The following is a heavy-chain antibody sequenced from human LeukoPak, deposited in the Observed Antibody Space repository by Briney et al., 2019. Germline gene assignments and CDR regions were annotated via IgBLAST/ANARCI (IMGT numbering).Heavy chain of an antibody. CDR3: ARVDMTTVTHFDY. J-gene: IGHJ4*02. V-gene: IGHV3-74*01. D-gene: IGHD4-17*01. Sequence: GGSLRLSCAASGFTFSSHWMHWVRQAPGKGLVWVSRINTDGRTTSYADSVRGRFTISRDNAKNSLYLQMNSLRAEDTAVYYCARVDMTTVTHFDYWGQGTLVTVSS. CDR2: INTDGRTT. CDR1: GFTFSSHW.